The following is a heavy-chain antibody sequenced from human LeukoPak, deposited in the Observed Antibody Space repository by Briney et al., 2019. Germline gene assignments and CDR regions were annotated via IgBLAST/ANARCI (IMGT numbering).Heavy chain of an antibody. CDR2: INPNSGGT. CDR1: GYTFTGYY. J-gene: IGHJ4*02. D-gene: IGHD6-19*01. V-gene: IGHV1-2*02. CDR3: ARDQWGSSVAVEDY. Sequence: ASVKVSCKASGYTFTGYYMHWVRQAPGQGLEWMGCINPNSGGTNYAQKFQGRVTMTRDTSISTAYMELSRLRSDDTAVYYCARDQWGSSVAVEDYWGQGTLVTVSS.